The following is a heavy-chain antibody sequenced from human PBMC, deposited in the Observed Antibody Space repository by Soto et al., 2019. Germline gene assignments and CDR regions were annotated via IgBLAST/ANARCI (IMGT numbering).Heavy chain of an antibody. J-gene: IGHJ4*02. D-gene: IGHD6-13*01. CDR2: IYYSGST. CDR3: ARRNRYSSSWYLDY. Sequence: PSETLSLTCTVSGGSISSYYWSWIRQPPGKGLEWIGYIYYSGSTNYNPSLKSRVTISVDTSKNQFSLKLSSVTAADTAVYYCARRNRYSSSWYLDYWGQGTLVTVPQ. CDR1: GGSISSYY. V-gene: IGHV4-59*01.